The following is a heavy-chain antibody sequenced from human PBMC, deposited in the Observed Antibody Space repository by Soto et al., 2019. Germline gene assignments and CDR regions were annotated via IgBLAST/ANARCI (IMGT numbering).Heavy chain of an antibody. CDR3: ARDRGTVYGMDV. Sequence: EVQLVESGGGLVQPGGSLRLSCAASGFTVSSNYMSWVRQAPGKGLEWVSVIYSGGSTYYADSVKGRFTISRDNSKNTLYLQMNSLRTEDTAVYYCARDRGTVYGMDVWGQGTTVTVSS. CDR2: IYSGGST. CDR1: GFTVSSNY. D-gene: IGHD3-10*01. J-gene: IGHJ6*02. V-gene: IGHV3-66*01.